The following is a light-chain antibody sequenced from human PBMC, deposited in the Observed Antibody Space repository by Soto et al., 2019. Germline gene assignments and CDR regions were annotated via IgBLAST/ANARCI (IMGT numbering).Light chain of an antibody. V-gene: IGLV2-23*01. CDR2: RGT. CDR3: CSSAPESTYV. CDR1: SSDAGAYDA. Sequence: QSALAQPASVSGSPGQSITISCTGTSSDAGAYDAVSWYQQHPGKAPQVIIYRGTKRPSGVSTRFSGSVSGNTASLTVSGLQAEDEAEYFCCSSAPESTYVFGTGTKLTVL. J-gene: IGLJ1*01.